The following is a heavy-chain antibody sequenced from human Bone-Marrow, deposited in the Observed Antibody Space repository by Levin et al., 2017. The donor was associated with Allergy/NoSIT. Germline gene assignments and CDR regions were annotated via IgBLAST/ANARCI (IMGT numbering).Heavy chain of an antibody. J-gene: IGHJ3*01. CDR3: ARGYYDTRGYYYPRPRGAFAF. V-gene: IGHV1-2*02. CDR1: GFTFTDYY. CDR2: ILPSSGDT. D-gene: IGHD3-22*01. Sequence: ASVKVSCKTSGFTFTDYYLHWVRQAPGQGLEWMGWILPSSGDTNYAQTFQGRVTLTTDTSISTAYMELDILTSDDTAVYYCARGYYDTRGYYYPRPRGAFAFWGQGTMVTVSS.